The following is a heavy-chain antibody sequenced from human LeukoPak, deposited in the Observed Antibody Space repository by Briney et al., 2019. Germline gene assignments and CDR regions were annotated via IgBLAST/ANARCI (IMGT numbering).Heavy chain of an antibody. CDR2: ISGGGGGT. Sequence: GGSLRLSCAASGFTVSSYAMSWVRQAPGKGLEWVSGISGGGGGTYNADSVKGRFTISRDNSKNTLYLQMNSLRAEDTAVYYCAKDRGYYYDGSGYYYYEYWGQGTLVTVSS. J-gene: IGHJ4*02. CDR3: AKDRGYYYDGSGYYYYEY. D-gene: IGHD3-22*01. CDR1: GFTVSSYA. V-gene: IGHV3-23*01.